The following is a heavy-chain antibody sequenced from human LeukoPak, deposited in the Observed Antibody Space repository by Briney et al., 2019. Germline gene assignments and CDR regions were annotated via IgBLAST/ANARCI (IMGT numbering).Heavy chain of an antibody. V-gene: IGHV3-23*01. CDR3: AKAPVTSCRGAYCYPFDY. CDR1: RFIFTNYG. J-gene: IGHJ4*02. Sequence: GGSLRLSCAASRFIFTNYGMSWVRQAPGKGLEWVSAIRGNAGTTYYADSVRGRFTISRDSSKNTLYLQMNSLRAEDAAVYYCAKAPVTSCRGAYCYPFDYWGQGTLVTVSS. CDR2: IRGNAGTT. D-gene: IGHD2-21*01.